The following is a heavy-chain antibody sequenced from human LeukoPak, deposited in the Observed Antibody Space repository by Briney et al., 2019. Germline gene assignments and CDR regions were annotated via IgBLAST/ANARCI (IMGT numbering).Heavy chain of an antibody. CDR1: GFTFSNAW. V-gene: IGHV3-66*04. CDR3: ARLLKRGVAFDL. CDR2: VYSGGDT. Sequence: GGSLRLSCAASGFTFSNAWMSWVRQAPGKGLDWVSLVYSGGDTFYSDSVKGRFIFSRDTSKNTLSLHMNSLSAEDSGLYYCARLLKRGVAFDLWGQGTMVTVSS. J-gene: IGHJ3*01. D-gene: IGHD3-9*01.